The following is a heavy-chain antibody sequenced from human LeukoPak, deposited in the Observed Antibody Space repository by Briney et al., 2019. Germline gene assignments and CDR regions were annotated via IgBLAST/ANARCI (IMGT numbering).Heavy chain of an antibody. CDR2: INHSGST. V-gene: IGHV4-34*01. D-gene: IGHD3-3*01. Sequence: SETLSLTCTVYGGSFGAYYWSWLRQPPGKGLEWIGEINHSGSTNYNPSLKSRVTISVDTSKNQFSLKLSSVTAADTAVYYCARGRITIFGVVIMSYFDYWGQGTLVTVSS. CDR1: GGSFGAYY. CDR3: ARGRITIFGVVIMSYFDY. J-gene: IGHJ4*02.